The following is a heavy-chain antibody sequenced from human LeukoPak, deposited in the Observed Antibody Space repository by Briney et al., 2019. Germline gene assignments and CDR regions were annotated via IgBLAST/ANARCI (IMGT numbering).Heavy chain of an antibody. CDR3: AKVYSSSWYVSYFDY. CDR2: MSYDGSNK. V-gene: IGHV3-30*18. CDR1: GFTFSSYG. Sequence: GGSLRLSCAASGFTFSSYGMHWVRQAPGKGLEWVAVMSYDGSNKYYADSVKGRFTISRDNSKNTLYLQMNSLRAEDTAVYYCAKVYSSSWYVSYFDYWGQGTLVTVSS. D-gene: IGHD6-13*01. J-gene: IGHJ4*02.